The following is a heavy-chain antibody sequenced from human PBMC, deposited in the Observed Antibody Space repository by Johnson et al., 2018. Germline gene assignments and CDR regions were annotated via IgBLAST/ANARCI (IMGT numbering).Heavy chain of an antibody. Sequence: QLVQSGAEVKKPGTSVKVSCKASGFTFTSSAVQWVRQARGQRLEWIGWIVVGSGNTNYAQKFQERVTITRDMSTSTAYMELSSLRSEDTAVDYCAALYDILTAYYKVGACNIWGQGTMVTVSS. J-gene: IGHJ3*02. V-gene: IGHV1-58*01. D-gene: IGHD3-9*01. CDR1: GFTFTSSA. CDR3: AALYDILTAYYKVGACNI. CDR2: IVVGSGNT.